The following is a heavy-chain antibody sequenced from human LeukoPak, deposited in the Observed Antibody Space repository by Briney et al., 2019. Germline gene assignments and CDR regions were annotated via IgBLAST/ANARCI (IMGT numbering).Heavy chain of an antibody. CDR3: ARDYYDSSGYQSGFDY. CDR2: IYTSGST. CDR1: GGSISSYY. J-gene: IGHJ4*02. V-gene: IGHV4-4*07. D-gene: IGHD3-22*01. Sequence: SETLSLTCTVSGGSISSYYWSRIRQPAGKGLEWIGRIYTSGSTNYNPSLKSRVTMSVDTSKNQFPLKLSSVTAADTAVYYCARDYYDSSGYQSGFDYWGQGTLVTVSS.